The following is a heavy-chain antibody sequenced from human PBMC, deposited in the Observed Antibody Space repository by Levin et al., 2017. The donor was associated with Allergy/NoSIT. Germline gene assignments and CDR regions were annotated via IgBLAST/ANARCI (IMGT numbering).Heavy chain of an antibody. CDR1: GGSFNDYY. J-gene: IGHJ2*01. Sequence: SETLSLTCVVYGGSFNDYYWNWIRQPPGKGLEWIGEINHSGSTNYNPSVKNRVTISVDTSKNQFSLKLSSVTAADTAIYYCSRKRKGSGSLRSVWYFDLWGRGTLVTVSS. CDR3: SRKRKGSGSLRSVWYFDL. V-gene: IGHV4-34*01. CDR2: INHSGST. D-gene: IGHD6-19*01.